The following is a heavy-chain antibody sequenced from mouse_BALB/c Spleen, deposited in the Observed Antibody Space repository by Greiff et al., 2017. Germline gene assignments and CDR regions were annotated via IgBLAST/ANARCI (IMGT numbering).Heavy chain of an antibody. D-gene: IGHD1-1*02. CDR2: ISSGGSYT. V-gene: IGHV5-9-4*01. CDR3: ARDGTMEEMDY. Sequence: EVKLMESGGGLVKPGGSLKLSCAASGFTFSSYAMSWVRQSPEKRLEWVAEISSGGSYTYYPDTVTGRFTISRDNAKNTLYLEMSSLRSEDTAMYYCARDGTMEEMDYWGQGTSVTVSS. J-gene: IGHJ4*01. CDR1: GFTFSSYA.